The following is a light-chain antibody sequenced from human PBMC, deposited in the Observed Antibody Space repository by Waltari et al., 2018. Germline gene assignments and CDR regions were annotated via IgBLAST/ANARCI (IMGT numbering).Light chain of an antibody. CDR3: QQYNNWPPLT. Sequence: ETVMTPSPATLSVSPGERATLSCRASQSVSSNLAWYQQKPGQAPRLLIYGASTRATGIPARFSGSGSGTEFTLTISSLQSEDFAVYYCQQYNNWPPLTFGGGTKVEIK. CDR1: QSVSSN. V-gene: IGKV3-15*01. J-gene: IGKJ4*01. CDR2: GAS.